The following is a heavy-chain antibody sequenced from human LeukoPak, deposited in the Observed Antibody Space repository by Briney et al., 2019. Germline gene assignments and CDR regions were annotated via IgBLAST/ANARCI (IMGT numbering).Heavy chain of an antibody. V-gene: IGHV4-59*08. D-gene: IGHD1-26*01. CDR3: ARHLTSASYPVDY. CDR1: GASITSHY. J-gene: IGHJ4*02. CDR2: IYNSGST. Sequence: SETLSLTCSVSGASITSHYWSWIRQPPGKGPECIGYIYNSGSTNYNPSLKSRVTISIDTSKNQFSLRLSSVTAADTAVYYCARHLTSASYPVDYWGQGTLVTVSS.